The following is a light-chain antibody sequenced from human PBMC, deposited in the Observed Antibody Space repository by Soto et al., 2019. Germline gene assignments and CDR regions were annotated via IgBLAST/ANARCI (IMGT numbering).Light chain of an antibody. CDR3: QQYSVYYS. CDR1: QSISSW. Sequence: DIQMTQSPSTLSASVGDRVTITCRARQSISSWLAWYQQKPGKAPKLLIYDASGLESGVPSSFSGSGSGTECALTISSLQPDDFANYYCQQYSVYYSFGQGTKLEIK. J-gene: IGKJ2*03. V-gene: IGKV1-5*01. CDR2: DAS.